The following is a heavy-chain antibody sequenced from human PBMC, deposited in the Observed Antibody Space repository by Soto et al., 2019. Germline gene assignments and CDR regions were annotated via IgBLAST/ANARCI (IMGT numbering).Heavy chain of an antibody. V-gene: IGHV4-34*01. CDR1: GGSFSGYY. CDR3: ARGRITIFGVVTSRWFDP. J-gene: IGHJ5*02. CDR2: INHSGST. Sequence: SLTCAVYGGSFSGYYWSWIRQPPGKGLEWIGEINHSGSTNYNPSLKSRVTISVDTSKNQFSLKLSSVTAADTAVYYCARGRITIFGVVTSRWFDPWGQGTLVTVSS. D-gene: IGHD3-3*01.